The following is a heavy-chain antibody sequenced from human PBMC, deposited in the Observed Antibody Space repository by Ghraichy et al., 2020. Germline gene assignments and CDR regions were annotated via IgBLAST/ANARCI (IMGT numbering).Heavy chain of an antibody. CDR1: GYSFSTFG. CDR2: ISPYNGDT. J-gene: IGHJ2*01. Sequence: VPVKVSCKASGYSFSTFGVNWVRKAPGQGLEWVGWISPYNGDTLYAQTFQGRVTMTTDPSMATAYMELRSLKSDDTAVYYCARNSLAAAGTHYWYFDLWGRGTPVTVSS. D-gene: IGHD6-13*01. CDR3: ARNSLAAAGTHYWYFDL. V-gene: IGHV1-18*01.